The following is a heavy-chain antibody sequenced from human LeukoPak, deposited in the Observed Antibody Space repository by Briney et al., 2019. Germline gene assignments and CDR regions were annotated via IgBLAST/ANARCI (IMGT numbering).Heavy chain of an antibody. J-gene: IGHJ3*02. CDR2: ISSSSSYI. V-gene: IGHV3-21*01. CDR1: GFTFSSYS. Sequence: GGSLRLSCAASGFTFSSYSMNWVRQAPGEGLEWVSSISSSSSYIYYADSVKGRFTISRDNAKNSLYLQMNSLRAEDTAVYYCARDDGGWAGGYIVIWGQGTMVTVSS. CDR3: ARDDGGWAGGYIVI. D-gene: IGHD6-13*01.